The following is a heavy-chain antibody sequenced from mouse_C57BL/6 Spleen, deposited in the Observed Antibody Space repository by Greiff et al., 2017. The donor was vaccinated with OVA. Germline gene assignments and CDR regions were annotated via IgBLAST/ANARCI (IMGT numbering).Heavy chain of an antibody. V-gene: IGHV1-52*01. Sequence: QVQLQQPGAELVRPGSSVKLSCKASGYTFTSYWMHWVKQRPIQGLEWIGNIDPSDSETHYNQKFKDKATLTVDKSSSTAYMQLSSLTSEDSAVYYCARSEDYDGYYRAMDYWGQGTSVTVSS. CDR3: ARSEDYDGYYRAMDY. J-gene: IGHJ4*01. CDR2: IDPSDSET. CDR1: GYTFTSYW. D-gene: IGHD2-3*01.